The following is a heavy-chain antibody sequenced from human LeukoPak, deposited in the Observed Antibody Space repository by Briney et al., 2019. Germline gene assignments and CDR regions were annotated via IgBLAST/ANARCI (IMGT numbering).Heavy chain of an antibody. CDR1: GYSFTSYG. CDR2: TSAYNGNT. J-gene: IGHJ5*02. CDR3: ARDRSGSYYDWFDP. V-gene: IGHV1-18*01. D-gene: IGHD1-26*01. Sequence: ASVKVSCKASGYSFTSYGICWGRQAPGPRLEWMGWTSAYNGNTNYAQKLQGRVTMTTDTSTSTAYMELRSLRSDDTAVYYCARDRSGSYYDWFDPWGQGTLVTVSS.